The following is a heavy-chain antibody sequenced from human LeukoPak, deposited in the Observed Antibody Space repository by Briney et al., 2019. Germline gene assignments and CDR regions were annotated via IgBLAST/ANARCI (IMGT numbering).Heavy chain of an antibody. V-gene: IGHV4-34*01. Sequence: SGTLSLTCAVYGGSFSGYYWSWIRQPPGKGLEWIGEINHSGSTNYNPSLKSRVTISVDTSKNQFSLKLSSVTAADTAVYYCARGPSDYVWGSYRYTAKDYWGQGTLVTVSS. J-gene: IGHJ4*02. CDR3: ARGPSDYVWGSYRYTAKDY. CDR1: GGSFSGYY. CDR2: INHSGST. D-gene: IGHD3-16*02.